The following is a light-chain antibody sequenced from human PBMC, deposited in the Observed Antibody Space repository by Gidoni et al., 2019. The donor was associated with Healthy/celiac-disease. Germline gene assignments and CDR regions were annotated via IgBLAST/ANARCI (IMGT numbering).Light chain of an antibody. Sequence: QSALTQPASAPASPGQSITISCTGTSSDVGSYNLVSWYQQHPGKAPKLMIYEVSRRPSGVSNRFSGSKSGNTASLTISGLQAEDEADYYCCSYAGSSTLVFGGGTKLTVL. CDR1: SSDVGSYNL. CDR3: CSYAGSSTLV. CDR2: EVS. J-gene: IGLJ3*02. V-gene: IGLV2-23*02.